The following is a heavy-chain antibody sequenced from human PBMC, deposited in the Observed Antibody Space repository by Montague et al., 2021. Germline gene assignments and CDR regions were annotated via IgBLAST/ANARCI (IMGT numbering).Heavy chain of an antibody. J-gene: IGHJ4*02. CDR3: TRSEVAETGIDY. CDR2: ISHTGST. V-gene: IGHV4-34*01. Sequence: SETLSLTCAVYGGSLSGYIWNWIRQPPGRDLGWIGQISHTGSTSYNPSLKSRVTMSVDTSENRVSLRLSSVTAADTAVYYCTRSEVAETGIDYWGQGALVTVSS. D-gene: IGHD6-19*01. CDR1: GGSLSGYI.